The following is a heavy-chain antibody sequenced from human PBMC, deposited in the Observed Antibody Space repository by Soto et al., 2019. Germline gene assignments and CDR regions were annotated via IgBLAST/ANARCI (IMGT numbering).Heavy chain of an antibody. CDR2: INWNGGST. CDR3: ARARNDFSYYYYMDV. Sequence: EVQLVESGGGVVRPGGSLRLSCAASGFTFDDYAMSWVRQAPGKGLEWVSGINWNGGSTGYADSVKGRFTISRDNAKNSLYLQMNSLRAEDTALYHCARARNDFSYYYYMDVWGKGTTVTVSS. J-gene: IGHJ6*03. CDR1: GFTFDDYA. V-gene: IGHV3-20*01. D-gene: IGHD3-3*01.